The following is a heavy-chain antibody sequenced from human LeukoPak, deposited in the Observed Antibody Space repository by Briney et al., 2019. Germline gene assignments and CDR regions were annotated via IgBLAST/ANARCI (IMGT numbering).Heavy chain of an antibody. D-gene: IGHD2-21*02. V-gene: IGHV3-23*01. CDR2: ISGSGGST. CDR3: ARAYGGNSDLLFDY. CDR1: GFTFSSYA. J-gene: IGHJ4*02. Sequence: HPGGSLRLSCAASGFTFSSYAMSWVRQAPGKGLEWVSAISGSGGSTYYADSVKGRFTISRDNSKNTLYLQMNSLRAEDTAVYYCARAYGGNSDLLFDYWGQGTLVTVSS.